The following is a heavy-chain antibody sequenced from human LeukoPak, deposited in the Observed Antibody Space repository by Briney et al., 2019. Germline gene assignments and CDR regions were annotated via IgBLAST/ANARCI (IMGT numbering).Heavy chain of an antibody. V-gene: IGHV1-8*01. D-gene: IGHD3-9*01. CDR1: GYTFTSYD. CDR2: MNPNSGNT. J-gene: IGHJ4*02. Sequence: GASVKVSCKASGYTFTSYDINWVRQATRQGLEWMGWMNPNSGNTGYAQKFQGRVTMTRNTSISTAYMELSSLRSEDTAVYYCARGSRVSTIFRTYWGQGTLVTVSS. CDR3: ARGSRVSTIFRTY.